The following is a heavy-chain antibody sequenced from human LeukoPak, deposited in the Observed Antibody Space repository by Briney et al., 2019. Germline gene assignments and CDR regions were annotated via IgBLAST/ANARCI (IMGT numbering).Heavy chain of an antibody. J-gene: IGHJ4*02. CDR2: IIPILGIA. CDR3: SNYYDSSGYYS. CDR1: GGTFSSYA. Sequence: SVKVSCKASGGTFSSYAISWVRQAPGQGLEWMGRIIPILGIANYAQKFQGRVTITADKSTSTAYMELSSLRSEDTAVYYCSNYYDSSGYYSWGQGTLVTVSS. V-gene: IGHV1-69*04. D-gene: IGHD3-22*01.